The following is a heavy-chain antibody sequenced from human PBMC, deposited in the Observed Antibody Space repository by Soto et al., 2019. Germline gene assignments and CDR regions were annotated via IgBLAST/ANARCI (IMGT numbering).Heavy chain of an antibody. CDR2: ISYRGST. J-gene: IGHJ4*02. CDR3: ARQLRHVVGVTAIGGRLDH. V-gene: IGHV4-39*01. CDR1: GDSMSSSFY. Sequence: QLQLQESGPGLVKASETLSLTCSISGDSMSSSFYWGWIRQSPGKGLEWIGSISYRGSTYYNPSLRSRVSISVDTSKNQFSLRLRSLTVADTAVFYCARQLRHVVGVTAIGGRLDHWGQAHVVTVSS. D-gene: IGHD2-21*02.